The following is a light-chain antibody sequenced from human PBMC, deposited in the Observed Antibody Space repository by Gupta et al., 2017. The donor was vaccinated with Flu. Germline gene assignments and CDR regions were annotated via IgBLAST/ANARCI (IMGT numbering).Light chain of an antibody. CDR3: HQYNNWPRT. CDR2: GAS. CDR1: QSVSSN. V-gene: IGKV3-15*01. Sequence: DTMMTQSPATLSVSPGERATLSCRASQSVSSNLAWYQKKPGQAPRLLIYGASTRATGIPARFSGSGSGTEFTLTISSLQSEDFAIYYCHQYNNWPRTFGQGTKVEIK. J-gene: IGKJ1*01.